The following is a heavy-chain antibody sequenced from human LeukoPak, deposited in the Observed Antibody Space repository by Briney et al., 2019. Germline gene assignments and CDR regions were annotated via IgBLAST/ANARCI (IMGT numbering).Heavy chain of an antibody. CDR3: AREDKAGSYYYFDY. J-gene: IGHJ4*02. Sequence: ASETLSLTCTVSGGSISSGGYYWSWIRQHPGKGLEWIGYIYYSGSTYYNPSLKSRVTISVDTSKNQFSLKLSSVTAADTAVYYCAREDKAGSYYYFDYWGQGTLVTVSS. D-gene: IGHD3-10*01. CDR1: GGSISSGGYY. V-gene: IGHV4-31*03. CDR2: IYYSGST.